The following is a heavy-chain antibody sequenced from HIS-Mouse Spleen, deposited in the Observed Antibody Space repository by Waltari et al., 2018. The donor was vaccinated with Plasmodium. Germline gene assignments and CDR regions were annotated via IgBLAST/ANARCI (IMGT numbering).Heavy chain of an antibody. Sequence: QVQLQQWGAGLLKPSETLSLTCAVYVGSFSGYYWTWIRKPPGKGLEWIGEINHRGSTNYNPSLKSRVTISVDTSKNQFSLKLSSVTAADTAVYYCARVTSSGVYWYFDLWGRGTLVTVSS. CDR1: VGSFSGYY. J-gene: IGHJ2*01. CDR3: ARVTSSGVYWYFDL. V-gene: IGHV4-34*01. CDR2: INHRGST. D-gene: IGHD3-3*01.